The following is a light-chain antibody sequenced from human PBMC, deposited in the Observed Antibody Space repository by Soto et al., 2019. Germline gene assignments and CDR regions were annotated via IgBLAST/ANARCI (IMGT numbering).Light chain of an antibody. CDR3: QQYNNWWT. CDR2: GAS. V-gene: IGKV3-15*01. J-gene: IGKJ1*01. Sequence: EIVMTQSPATLSVSPGERATLSFRASQSVSINLAWFQQKPGQAPRLLIYGASTRATGIPARFSGSGSGTEFTLTISSLQSEDFAVYYCQQYNNWWTFGQGTKVDIK. CDR1: QSVSIN.